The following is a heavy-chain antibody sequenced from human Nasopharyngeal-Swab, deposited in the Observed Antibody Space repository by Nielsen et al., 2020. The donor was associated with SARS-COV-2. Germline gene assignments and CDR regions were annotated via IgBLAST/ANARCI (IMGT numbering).Heavy chain of an antibody. D-gene: IGHD4-17*01. CDR3: VRGLRGVTTYYYYYYMDV. V-gene: IGHV4-61*02. J-gene: IGHJ6*03. CDR2: IYTSGST. Sequence: SETLSLTCTVSGGSISSGSYYWSWIRQPAGKGLEWIGRIYTSGSTNYNPSLKSRVTISVDTSKNQFSLKLSSVTAADTAVYYCVRGLRGVTTYYYYYYMDVWGKGTTVTVSS. CDR1: GGSISSGSYY.